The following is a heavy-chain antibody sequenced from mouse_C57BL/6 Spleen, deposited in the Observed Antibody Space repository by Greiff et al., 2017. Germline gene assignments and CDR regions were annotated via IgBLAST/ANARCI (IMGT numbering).Heavy chain of an antibody. CDR3: ARGGPFGAMDY. V-gene: IGHV1-61*01. CDR2: IYPSDSET. Sequence: QVQLQQPGAELVRPGSSVKLSCKASGYTFTSYWMDWVKQRPGQGLEWIGNIYPSDSETHYNQKFKDKATLTVDKSSSTAYMQLSRLTSEDSAVYYCARGGPFGAMDYWGQGTSVTVSS. CDR1: GYTFTSYW. J-gene: IGHJ4*01.